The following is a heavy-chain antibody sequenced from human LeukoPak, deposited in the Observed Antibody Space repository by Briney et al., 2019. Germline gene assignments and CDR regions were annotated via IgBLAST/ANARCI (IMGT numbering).Heavy chain of an antibody. J-gene: IGHJ6*02. CDR3: ARDEAVAGTYYYYYGMDV. CDR1: GFTFSSYS. Sequence: GGSLRLSCAASGFTFSSYSMNWVRQAPGKGLEWVSYMSSSSDTIYYADSVKGRFTISRDNAKNSLYLQMNSLRDEDAAVYYCARDEAVAGTYYYYYGMDVWGQGTTVIVSS. D-gene: IGHD6-19*01. CDR2: MSSSSDTI. V-gene: IGHV3-48*02.